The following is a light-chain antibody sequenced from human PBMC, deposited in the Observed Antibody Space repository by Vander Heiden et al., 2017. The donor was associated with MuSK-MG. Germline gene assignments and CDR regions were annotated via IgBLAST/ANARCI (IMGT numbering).Light chain of an antibody. CDR3: CSDAGSNTLV. V-gene: IGLV2-11*01. CDR1: SSAVGGYNY. J-gene: IGLJ1*01. CDR2: DVN. Sequence: QSALTQPRPVSGSPGQSVTLSCTGTSSAVGGYNYVSCYQEHPGKAPNLMIYDVNRRPAGVPDRFSSSKSGNTASLTTSGLQDEDEGDYYCCSDAGSNTLVFGTGTTVTVL.